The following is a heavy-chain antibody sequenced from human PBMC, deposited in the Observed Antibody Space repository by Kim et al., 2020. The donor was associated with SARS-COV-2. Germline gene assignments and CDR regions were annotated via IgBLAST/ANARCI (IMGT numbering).Heavy chain of an antibody. CDR3: VRRVAPGNWGAFDY. V-gene: IGHV3-23*01. CDR1: GFMFNSYA. J-gene: IGHJ4*02. D-gene: IGHD3-16*01. CDR2: ISQSGGST. Sequence: GGSLRLSCAASGFMFNSYAMNWVRQAPGRGLEWVSTISQSGGSTYYADVVKGRFTISRDNSKDTLYLQLNTLRVEDTALYYCVRRVAPGNWGAFDYWGQGALVTVS.